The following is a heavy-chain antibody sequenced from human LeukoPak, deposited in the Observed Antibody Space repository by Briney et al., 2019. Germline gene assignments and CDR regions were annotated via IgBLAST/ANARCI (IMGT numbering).Heavy chain of an antibody. V-gene: IGHV3-21*01. J-gene: IGHJ4*02. Sequence: GGSLRLSCAASGFTFSSYSMNWVRQAPGKGLGWVSSISSSSSYIYYADSVKGRFTISRDNAKNSLYLQMNSLRAEDTAVYYCARDQYSQVDFDYWGQGTLVTVSS. CDR1: GFTFSSYS. CDR2: ISSSSSYI. CDR3: ARDQYSQVDFDY. D-gene: IGHD6-6*01.